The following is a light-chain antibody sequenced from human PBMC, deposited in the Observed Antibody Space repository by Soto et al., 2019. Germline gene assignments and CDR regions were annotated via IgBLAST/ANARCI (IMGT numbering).Light chain of an antibody. Sequence: EIVLTQSPGTLSLSPGETATLSCRASQSLSSSYLAWYQQRPGQAPRLLIYGASSRATGIPDRFSGSGSVTDFTLTISRLDPEDFAVYYCQQYGGAMTFGQGTRLEIE. CDR1: QSLSSSY. J-gene: IGKJ5*01. CDR2: GAS. CDR3: QQYGGAMT. V-gene: IGKV3-20*01.